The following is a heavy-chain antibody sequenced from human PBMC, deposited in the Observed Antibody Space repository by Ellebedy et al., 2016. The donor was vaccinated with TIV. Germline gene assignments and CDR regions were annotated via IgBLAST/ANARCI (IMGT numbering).Heavy chain of an antibody. CDR1: GYTFTSYG. V-gene: IGHV1-18*01. D-gene: IGHD2-2*01. J-gene: IGHJ4*02. CDR2: ISAYNGNT. Sequence: ASVKVSCXASGYTFTSYGISWVRQAPGQGLEWMGWISAYNGNTNYAQTLQGRVTMTTDTSTSTAYMELRSLRSDDTAVYYCARDRRWAYCSSTRCYSYYFDYWGQGTLVTVSS. CDR3: ARDRRWAYCSSTRCYSYYFDY.